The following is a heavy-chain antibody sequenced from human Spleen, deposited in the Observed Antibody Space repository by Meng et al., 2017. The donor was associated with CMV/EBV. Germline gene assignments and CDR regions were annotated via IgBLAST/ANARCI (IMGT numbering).Heavy chain of an antibody. CDR2: IYHSGNT. CDR3: ARIERRRILKYCGSDCSTTDY. D-gene: IGHD2-21*02. V-gene: IGHV4-4*02. Sequence: CSFRAWGRQVPGKSLEWIEEIYHSGNTHSNPSLQRRVTISVDKFKNQFSLKLGSVTAADTAVYYCARIERRRILKYCGSDCSTTDYWGQGTLVTVSS. J-gene: IGHJ4*02. CDR1: CSF.